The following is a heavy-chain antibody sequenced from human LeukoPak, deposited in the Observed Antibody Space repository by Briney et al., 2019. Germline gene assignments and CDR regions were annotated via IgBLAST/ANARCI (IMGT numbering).Heavy chain of an antibody. CDR1: GYTFTGYY. Sequence: ASVKVSCKASGYTFTGYYIHWVRQAPGQGLEWMGWINPNSGGTNYAQKFQGRVTMTRDRSINAAYMDLRSLTYDGTAVYYCARDKPAEAALDFWGQGTLVTVFS. J-gene: IGHJ4*02. V-gene: IGHV1-2*02. CDR2: INPNSGGT. CDR3: ARDKPAEAALDF.